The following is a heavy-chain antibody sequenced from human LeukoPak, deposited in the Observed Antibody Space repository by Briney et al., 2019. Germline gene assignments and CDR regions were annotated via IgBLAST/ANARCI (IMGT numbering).Heavy chain of an antibody. J-gene: IGHJ3*02. V-gene: IGHV4-34*01. D-gene: IGHD5-18*01. CDR1: GGSISSYY. Sequence: SETLSLTCTVSGGSISSYYWSWIRQPPGKGLEWIGEINHSGSTNYNPSLKSRVTISVDTSKNQFSLKLSSVTAADTAVYYCATLWIQGSGAFDIWGQGTMVTVSS. CDR3: ATLWIQGSGAFDI. CDR2: INHSGST.